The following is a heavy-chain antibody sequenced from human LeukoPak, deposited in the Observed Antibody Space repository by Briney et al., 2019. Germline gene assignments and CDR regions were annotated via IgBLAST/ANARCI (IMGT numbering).Heavy chain of an antibody. CDR2: INHSGST. CDR3: ARGMATRKRQYYYYYMDV. D-gene: IGHD5-12*01. CDR1: GGSFSGYY. Sequence: SETLSLTCAVYGGSFSGYYWSWIRQPPGKGLEWLGEINHSGSTNYNPSLESRVTILVDTSKNQFSLKLSSVTAADTAVYYCARGMATRKRQYYYYYMDVWGKGTTVTVSS. V-gene: IGHV4-34*01. J-gene: IGHJ6*03.